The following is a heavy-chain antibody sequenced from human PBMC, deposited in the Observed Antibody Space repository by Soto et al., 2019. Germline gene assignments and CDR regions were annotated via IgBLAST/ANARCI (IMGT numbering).Heavy chain of an antibody. CDR3: ARRGFRIPFDY. V-gene: IGHV4-34*01. CDR1: GGSFSGYY. CDR2: INHSGST. J-gene: IGHJ4*02. Sequence: QVQLQQWGAGLLKPSETLSLTCAVYGGSFSGYYWSWIRQPPGKGLEWSGEINHSGSTNYNPSLKSRVTISVDTSKNQFSLKLSSVTAADTAVYYCARRGFRIPFDYWGQGTLVTVSS.